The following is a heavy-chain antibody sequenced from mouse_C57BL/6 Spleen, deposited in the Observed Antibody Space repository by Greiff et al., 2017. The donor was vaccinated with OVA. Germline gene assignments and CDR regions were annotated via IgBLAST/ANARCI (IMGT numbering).Heavy chain of an antibody. V-gene: IGHV1-74*01. CDR3: AIGRAGTYAMDY. D-gene: IGHD3-3*01. Sequence: QVQLQQSGAELVKPGASVKVSCKASGYTFTSYWMHWVKQRPGQGLEWIGRIHPSDSDTNYNQKFKGKATLTVDKSSSTAHMQLSSLTSEDSAVYYCAIGRAGTYAMDYWGQGTSVTVSS. CDR2: IHPSDSDT. CDR1: GYTFTSYW. J-gene: IGHJ4*01.